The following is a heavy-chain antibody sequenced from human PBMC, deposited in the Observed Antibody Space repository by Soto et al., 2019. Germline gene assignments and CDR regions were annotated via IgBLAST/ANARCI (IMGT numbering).Heavy chain of an antibody. D-gene: IGHD3-9*01. V-gene: IGHV1-69*13. CDR2: IIPIFGTA. J-gene: IGHJ5*02. CDR3: ARVPREPLLRYFDWPYFDP. CDR1: GGTFSSYA. Sequence: GASVKVSCKASGGTFSSYAISWVRQAPGQGLEWMGGIIPIFGTANYAQKFQGRVTITADESTSTAYMELSSLRSEDTAVYYCARVPREPLLRYFDWPYFDPWGQGTLVTVSS.